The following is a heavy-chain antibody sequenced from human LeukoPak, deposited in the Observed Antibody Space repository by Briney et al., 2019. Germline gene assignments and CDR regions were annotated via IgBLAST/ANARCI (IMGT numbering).Heavy chain of an antibody. V-gene: IGHV4-59*01. J-gene: IGHJ4*02. D-gene: IGHD3-16*02. CDR2: ISYSGST. Sequence: SGPTLASPSATLALTCTVSGGAIRTSCWSWIRQRPGKGLGWIGYISYSGSTNYNPSLQSQATISVNTSKYQLSLKLNSVTAADTAVYYCARYIWGSYPTFEDYWGQGSLVTVSS. CDR1: GGAIRTSC. CDR3: ARYIWGSYPTFEDY.